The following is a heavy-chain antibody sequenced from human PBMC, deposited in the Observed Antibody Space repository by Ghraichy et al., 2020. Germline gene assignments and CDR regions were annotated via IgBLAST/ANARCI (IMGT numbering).Heavy chain of an antibody. CDR1: GFIFRNYA. Sequence: GESLNISCAASGFIFRNYAMHWVRQAPGKGLEWAAVILYDAHNINYADSVKGRFTISRDNSKNTLYLQMNSLRGEDTATYYCARSAAVAGTEFDPWGRGTLVTVSS. J-gene: IGHJ5*02. D-gene: IGHD6-19*01. CDR2: ILYDAHNI. CDR3: ARSAAVAGTEFDP. V-gene: IGHV3-30*04.